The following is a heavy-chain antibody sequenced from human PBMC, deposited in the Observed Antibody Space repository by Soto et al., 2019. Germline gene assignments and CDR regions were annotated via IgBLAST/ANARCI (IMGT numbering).Heavy chain of an antibody. D-gene: IGHD3-22*01. CDR1: GFTFSSYE. CDR3: AKDSQGGYSDGSGNYILRAFDY. J-gene: IGHJ4*02. CDR2: ISTGGGSI. Sequence: EVQLVESGGGLVQPGGSLRLSCAASGFTFSSYEMNWVRQAPGKGLEWVSYISTGGGSIFYADSVKGRYTISRDNYKNVLYLQMNSLRDEDTAVYYCAKDSQGGYSDGSGNYILRAFDYWGQGTLVTVSA. V-gene: IGHV3-48*03.